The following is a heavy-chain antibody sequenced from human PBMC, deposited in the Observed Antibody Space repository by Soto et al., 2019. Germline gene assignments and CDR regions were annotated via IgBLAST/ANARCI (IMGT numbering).Heavy chain of an antibody. CDR2: TYFRSKWYN. J-gene: IGHJ5*02. CDR1: GDSVSSKTAA. D-gene: IGHD3-9*01. V-gene: IGHV6-1*01. CDR3: ARVSFDHFVHWFDP. Sequence: SQTLSLTCAISGDSVSSKTAAWNWIRQSPSRGLEWLGRTYFRSKWYNDYAISVKSRITVNPDTSKNQFSLLLNSVTPEDTAVYYCARVSFDHFVHWFDPWGQGTLVTVSS.